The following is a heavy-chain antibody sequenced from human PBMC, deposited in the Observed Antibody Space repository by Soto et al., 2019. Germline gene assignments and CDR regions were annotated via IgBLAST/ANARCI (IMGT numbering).Heavy chain of an antibody. V-gene: IGHV3-48*02. Sequence: GGSLRLSCAASGFTFSSYSMNWVRQAPGKGLEWVSYISSSSSTIYYADSVKGRFTISRDNAKNSLYLQMNSLRDEDTAVYYCARGPAKWLRMGEWYFDYWGQGTLVTVSS. D-gene: IGHD5-12*01. J-gene: IGHJ4*02. CDR3: ARGPAKWLRMGEWYFDY. CDR1: GFTFSSYS. CDR2: ISSSSSTI.